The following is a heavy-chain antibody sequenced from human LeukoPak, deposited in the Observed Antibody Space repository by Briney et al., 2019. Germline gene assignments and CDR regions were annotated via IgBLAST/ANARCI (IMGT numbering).Heavy chain of an antibody. V-gene: IGHV3-30*03. CDR2: VSNDGNDE. CDR3: VRRGTNLYFDF. CDR1: GFSFGGYG. Sequence: GGSLRLSCAASGFSFGGYGIHWVRQAPGEGLEWVAGVSNDGNDEYYAASVKGRFTISRDNSKNTLHLQMNSLRAEDTALYYCVRRGTNLYFDFWGRGTLVTVSS. D-gene: IGHD1-14*01. J-gene: IGHJ2*01.